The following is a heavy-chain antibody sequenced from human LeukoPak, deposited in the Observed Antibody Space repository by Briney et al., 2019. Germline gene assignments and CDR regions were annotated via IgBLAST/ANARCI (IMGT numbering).Heavy chain of an antibody. D-gene: IGHD4-17*01. CDR3: SKKGQSEDYGKPG. Sequence: GGSLRLSCAASGFTFSSYAMSWVRQAPGKGLEWVSAISGSGGSTYYADSVKGRFTISRDNSKNTLYLQMNSLRAEDTAVYYCSKKGQSEDYGKPGWGQGTLVTVSS. J-gene: IGHJ4*02. CDR1: GFTFSSYA. CDR2: ISGSGGST. V-gene: IGHV3-23*01.